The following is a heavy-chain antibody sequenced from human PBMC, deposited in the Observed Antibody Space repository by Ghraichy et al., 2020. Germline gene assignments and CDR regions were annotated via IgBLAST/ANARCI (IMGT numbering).Heavy chain of an antibody. CDR3: ARVVPAAMGYFDY. J-gene: IGHJ4*02. CDR1: GGSISSSSYY. CDR2: IYYSGST. V-gene: IGHV4-39*01. Sequence: SETLSLTCTVSGGSISSSSYYWGWIRQPPGKGLEWIGSIYYSGSTYYNPSLKSRVTISVDTSKNQFSLKLSSVTAADTAVYYCARVVPAAMGYFDYWGQGTLVTVSS. D-gene: IGHD2-2*01.